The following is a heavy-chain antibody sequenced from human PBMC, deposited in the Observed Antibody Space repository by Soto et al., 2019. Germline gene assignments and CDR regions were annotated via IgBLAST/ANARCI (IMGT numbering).Heavy chain of an antibody. J-gene: IGHJ4*02. D-gene: IGHD2-15*01. CDR2: ISYDGSRR. V-gene: IGHV3-30-3*01. Sequence: GGSLRLSCTASGFTLGNHAMHWVRQAPGKGLEWVSFISYDGSRRHYADSVEGRFTISRDNSKNTLFLQIDSLRSEDTALYYCARDLNHRYSFDYWGQGTLVTVSS. CDR1: GFTLGNHA. CDR3: ARDLNHRYSFDY.